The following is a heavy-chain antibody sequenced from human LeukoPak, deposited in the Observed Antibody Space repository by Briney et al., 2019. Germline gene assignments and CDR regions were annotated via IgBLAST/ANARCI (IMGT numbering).Heavy chain of an antibody. Sequence: ASVTVSCKASGYTFTSYGISWVRQAPGQGLEWMGWISAYNGNTNYAQKLQGRVTMTTDTSTSTAYMELRSLRSDDTAVYYCARVVPGDYDFWSGYYRQNNWFDPWGQGTLVTVSS. CDR3: ARVVPGDYDFWSGYYRQNNWFDP. V-gene: IGHV1-18*01. CDR1: GYTFTSYG. J-gene: IGHJ5*02. CDR2: ISAYNGNT. D-gene: IGHD3-3*01.